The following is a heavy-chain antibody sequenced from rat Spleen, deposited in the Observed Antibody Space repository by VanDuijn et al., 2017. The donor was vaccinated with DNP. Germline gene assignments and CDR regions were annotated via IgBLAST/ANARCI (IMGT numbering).Heavy chain of an antibody. CDR3: ARWDYNSGDWFAN. V-gene: IGHV3-1*01. CDR1: GHSITTNH. CDR2: ISYSGST. D-gene: IGHD4-3*01. J-gene: IGHJ3*01. Sequence: EVQLHESGSGLVKPSQSLSLTCSVTGHSITTNHWGWVRKFPGNKMEWIGNISYSGSTGYNPSLKSRISITRDISKNQFFLQLNSVTTEDTATYYCARWDYNSGDWFANWGQGTLVTVSS.